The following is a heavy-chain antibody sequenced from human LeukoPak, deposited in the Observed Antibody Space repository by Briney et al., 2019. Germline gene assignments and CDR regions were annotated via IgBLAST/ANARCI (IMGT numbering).Heavy chain of an antibody. CDR2: MNPNSGNT. J-gene: IGHJ6*02. Sequence: ASVKVSCTASGYTFTSYDINWVRQATGQGLEWMGWMNPNSGNTGYAQKFQGRVTMTRNTSIGTAYMELSSLRSEDTAVYYCARGDSSSLYWGDYYYGMDVWGQGTTVTVSS. V-gene: IGHV1-8*01. CDR3: ARGDSSSLYWGDYYYGMDV. D-gene: IGHD6-6*01. CDR1: GYTFTSYD.